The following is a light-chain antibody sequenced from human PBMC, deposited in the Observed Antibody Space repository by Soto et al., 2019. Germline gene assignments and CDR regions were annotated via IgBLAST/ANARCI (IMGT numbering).Light chain of an antibody. CDR1: MRVVCAYNL. V-gene: IGLV2-14*01. J-gene: IGLJ2*01. CDR3: SSYTPKSSLI. CDR2: EVR. Sequence: QSVLTQPASVSGSPGQSITISCAGTMRVVCAYNLVSWYQQHPGRAPQLLIYEVRNRPSGISFRFSGSKSGNTASLTISGLQAEDEADYYCSSYTPKSSLIFGGGTKLTVL.